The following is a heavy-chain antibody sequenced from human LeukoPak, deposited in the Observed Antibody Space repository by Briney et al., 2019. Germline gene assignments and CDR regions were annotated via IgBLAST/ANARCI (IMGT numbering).Heavy chain of an antibody. J-gene: IGHJ4*02. CDR1: GFTVSNNY. D-gene: IGHD3-22*01. CDR3: ARGGYYYDSSVYPQNSPFDY. Sequence: GGSLRLSCAASGFTVSNNYMSWVRQAPGKGLEWVSVIYSGGSTYYADSVKGGFTISRDNSKNTLYLQMNSPRAEDTAVYYCARGGYYYDSSVYPQNSPFDYWGQGTLVSVSS. CDR2: IYSGGST. V-gene: IGHV3-53*01.